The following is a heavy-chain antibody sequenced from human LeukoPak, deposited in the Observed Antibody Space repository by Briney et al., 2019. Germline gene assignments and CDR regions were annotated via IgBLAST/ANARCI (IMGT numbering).Heavy chain of an antibody. CDR2: IRSKAYGGTT. D-gene: IGHD2-15*01. CDR3: ATFNPPWYATPYFDY. J-gene: IGHJ4*02. Sequence: QPGRSLRLSCTASGFTFGDYAMSWFRQAPGKGLEWVGFIRSKAYGGTTEYAASVKGTFTISRDDSKSIAYLQMNSLKTEDTAVYYCATFNPPWYATPYFDYWGQGTLVTVSS. CDR1: GFTFGDYA. V-gene: IGHV3-49*03.